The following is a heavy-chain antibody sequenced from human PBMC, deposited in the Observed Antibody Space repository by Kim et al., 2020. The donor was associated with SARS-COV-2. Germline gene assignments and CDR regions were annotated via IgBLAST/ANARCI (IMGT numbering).Heavy chain of an antibody. CDR2: IKHRGST. CDR1: GCSFSSFY. J-gene: IGHJ6*03. Sequence: SETLSLTCAVYGCSFSSFYCSCYRQPPGKWLEWFGEIKHRGSTNNNPSSKRRLTIPVDTPTNQLSLQRSTSIAADTAAYSFGAGGPSVGVGVLSYSYYY. CDR3: GAGGPSVGVGVLSYSYYY. D-gene: IGHD3-3*01. V-gene: IGHV4-34*01.